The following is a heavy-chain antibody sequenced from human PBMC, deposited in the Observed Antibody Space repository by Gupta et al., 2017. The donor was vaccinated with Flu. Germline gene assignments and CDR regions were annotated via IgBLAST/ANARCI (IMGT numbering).Heavy chain of an antibody. V-gene: IGHV3-33*01. Sequence: QVQLVESGGGVVQPGRSLRLSCAASGFSFNTSAMHWVRQAPGKGLEWVALIWYDGTNPYYEDSGKGRFTISRDNSRSTLELQLNSLREEDKAVYFCARGWKRREIWVQLLADHWGQGSLVTVSS. J-gene: IGHJ4*02. CDR2: IWYDGTNP. D-gene: IGHD2-8*02. CDR3: ARGWKRREIWVQLLADH. CDR1: GFSFNTSA.